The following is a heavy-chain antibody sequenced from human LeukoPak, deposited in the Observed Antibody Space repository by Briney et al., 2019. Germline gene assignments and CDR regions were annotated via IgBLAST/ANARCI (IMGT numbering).Heavy chain of an antibody. D-gene: IGHD6-13*01. CDR2: IYTSGST. CDR1: GGSISSYY. Sequence: SETLSLTCTVSGGSISSYYWSWIRQPAGKGLEWIGRIYTSGSTNYNPSLKSRVTMSVDTSKNQFSLKLSSVTAADTAVYYCARGWQQLVPGWFDPWGLGTLVTVSS. CDR3: ARGWQQLVPGWFDP. V-gene: IGHV4-4*07. J-gene: IGHJ5*02.